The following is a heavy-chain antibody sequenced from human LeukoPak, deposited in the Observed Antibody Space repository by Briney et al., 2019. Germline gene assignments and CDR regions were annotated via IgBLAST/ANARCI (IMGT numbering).Heavy chain of an antibody. D-gene: IGHD3-22*01. CDR1: GGSFSGYY. Sequence: KASETLSLTCAVYGGSFSGYYWSWIRQPPGKGLEWIGVINHSGSTNYNPSLKSRVTISVDTSKNQFSLKLSSVTAADTAVYYCARVAKALERYYYDSSGYYYQGPNFDYWGQGTLVTVSS. CDR2: INHSGST. J-gene: IGHJ4*02. V-gene: IGHV4-34*01. CDR3: ARVAKALERYYYDSSGYYYQGPNFDY.